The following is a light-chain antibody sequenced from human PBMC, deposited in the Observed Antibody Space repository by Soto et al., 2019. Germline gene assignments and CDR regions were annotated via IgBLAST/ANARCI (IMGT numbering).Light chain of an antibody. CDR3: LLFYGGAAVGV. Sequence: QAVVTQEPSLTVSPGGTVTLTCASSTGAVTTDYYANWFQQKPGQAPRALVYGTSNRHSWTPARFSGSLLGGKAALTLSGVQPEDEADYYCLLFYGGAAVGVFGGGTKVTVL. CDR1: TGAVTTDYY. V-gene: IGLV7-43*01. J-gene: IGLJ3*02. CDR2: GTS.